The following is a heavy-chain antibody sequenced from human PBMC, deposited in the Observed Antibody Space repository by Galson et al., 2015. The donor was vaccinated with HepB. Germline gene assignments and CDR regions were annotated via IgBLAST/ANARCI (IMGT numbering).Heavy chain of an antibody. D-gene: IGHD3-3*01. V-gene: IGHV1-2*06. Sequence: SVKVSCKASGYTFTGYYMHWVRQAPGQGLEWMGRINPNSGGTNYAQKFQGRVTMTRDTSISTAYMELSRLKSDDTAVYYCARAYYDFWSAYSSPGYWGQGTLVTVSS. J-gene: IGHJ4*02. CDR1: GYTFTGYY. CDR2: INPNSGGT. CDR3: ARAYYDFWSAYSSPGY.